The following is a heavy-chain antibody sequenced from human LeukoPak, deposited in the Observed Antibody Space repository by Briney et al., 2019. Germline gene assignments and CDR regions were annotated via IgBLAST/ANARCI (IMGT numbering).Heavy chain of an antibody. Sequence: SGGSLRLSCAASEFSVGSNYMTWVRQAPGKGLEWVSLIYSGGSTYYADSVKGRLTISRDNAKNSPYLQMNSLRAEDTAVYYCARGRRVYYDSSGYYRRYWFDPWGQGTLVTVSS. V-gene: IGHV3-66*01. D-gene: IGHD3-22*01. CDR3: ARGRRVYYDSSGYYRRYWFDP. CDR1: EFSVGSNY. J-gene: IGHJ5*02. CDR2: IYSGGST.